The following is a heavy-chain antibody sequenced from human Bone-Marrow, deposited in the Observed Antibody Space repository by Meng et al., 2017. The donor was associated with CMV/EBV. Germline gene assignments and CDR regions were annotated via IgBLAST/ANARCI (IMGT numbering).Heavy chain of an antibody. J-gene: IGHJ5*02. D-gene: IGHD3-10*01. V-gene: IGHV1-69*02. CDR2: IIPILGIA. CDR3: ARGDYYGSGSYYNPHGFDP. Sequence: TFSSDTISWVRQAPGQELEWMGRIIPILGIANYAQKFQGRVTITADKSTSTAYMELSSLRSEDTAVYYCARGDYYGSGSYYNPHGFDPWGQGTLVTVSS. CDR1: TFSSDT.